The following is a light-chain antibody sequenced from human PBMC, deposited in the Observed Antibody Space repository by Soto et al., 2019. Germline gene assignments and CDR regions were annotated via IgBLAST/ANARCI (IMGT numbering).Light chain of an antibody. CDR3: QQYAKAPLT. Sequence: ELVLTQSPGTLSLSPGETATLSCRASQAVSGYFLAWYQQRPGQAPRLLIYGASSRATGIPDRFSGSGSGTDFTLTISRLEPEDFAVYYCQQYAKAPLTFGQGTRLEIK. V-gene: IGKV3-20*01. CDR1: QAVSGYF. CDR2: GAS. J-gene: IGKJ5*01.